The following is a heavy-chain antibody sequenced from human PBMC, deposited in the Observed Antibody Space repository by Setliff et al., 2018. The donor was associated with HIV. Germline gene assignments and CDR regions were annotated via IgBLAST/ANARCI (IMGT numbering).Heavy chain of an antibody. Sequence: GGSLRLSCAASGFTFSNYAMSWVRRAPGKGLEWVSSISSISTYTYYADTVKGRFTISRDNSKNTVYLQMNSLRAEDTAVYYCAKTYYYDSSGYYYFDSWGQGTLVTVSS. J-gene: IGHJ4*02. CDR2: ISSISTYT. CDR3: AKTYYYDSSGYYYFDS. V-gene: IGHV3-23*01. CDR1: GFTFSNYA. D-gene: IGHD3-22*01.